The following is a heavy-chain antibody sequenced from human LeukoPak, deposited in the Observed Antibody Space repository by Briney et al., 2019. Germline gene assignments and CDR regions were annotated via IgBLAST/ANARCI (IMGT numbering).Heavy chain of an antibody. V-gene: IGHV1-46*01. CDR2: INPSGGST. CDR3: ARGVTIFGVVIIAPYFDY. CDR1: GYTFTSYD. J-gene: IGHJ4*02. Sequence: ASVKVSCKASGYTFTSYDMHWVRQAPGQGLEWMGIINPSGGSTSYAQKFQGRVTMTRDTSTSTVYMELSSLRSEDTAVYYCARGVTIFGVVIIAPYFDYWGQGTLVTDPS. D-gene: IGHD3-3*01.